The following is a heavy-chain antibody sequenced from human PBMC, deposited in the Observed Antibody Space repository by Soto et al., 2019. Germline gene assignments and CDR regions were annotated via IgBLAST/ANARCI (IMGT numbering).Heavy chain of an antibody. CDR1: GGSIRSYD. D-gene: IGHD5-12*01. CDR2: INISGAT. V-gene: IGHV4-4*07. J-gene: IGHJ3*01. CDR3: ASLYSNSWPFDF. Sequence: SETLSLTCSVSGGSIRSYDWHWIRQSAGKGPEWIGRINISGATNYNPSLKSRVTMLLDRSKNQFSLILKSVTAAYTAVYFCASLYSNSWPFDFWGQGTLVTVSS.